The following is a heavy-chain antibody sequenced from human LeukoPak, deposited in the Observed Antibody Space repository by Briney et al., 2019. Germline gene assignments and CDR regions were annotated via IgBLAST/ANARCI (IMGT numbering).Heavy chain of an antibody. V-gene: IGHV1-18*01. Sequence: ASVKVSCKASGYTFTIYGISWVRQAPGQGLEWMGWISAYNGNTNYAQKLQGRVTMTTDTSTSTAYMELRSLRSDDTAVYYCARDCEYSSSWFSANSNRFDPWGQGTLVTVSS. CDR1: GYTFTIYG. CDR3: ARDCEYSSSWFSANSNRFDP. CDR2: ISAYNGNT. D-gene: IGHD6-13*01. J-gene: IGHJ5*02.